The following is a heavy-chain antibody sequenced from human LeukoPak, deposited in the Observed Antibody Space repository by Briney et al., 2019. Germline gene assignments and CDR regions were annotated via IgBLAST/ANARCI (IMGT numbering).Heavy chain of an antibody. CDR1: GGSISSYY. V-gene: IGHV4-4*07. Sequence: SETLSLTCTVSGGSISSYYWSWIRQPAGKGLEWIGRIYTSGSTNYNPSLKSRVIMSVDTSKNQFSLKLSYVTAADTAVYYCARAKGAVPYYYYMDAWGKGTTVTISS. CDR3: ARAKGAVPYYYYMDA. J-gene: IGHJ6*03. D-gene: IGHD6-6*01. CDR2: IYTSGST.